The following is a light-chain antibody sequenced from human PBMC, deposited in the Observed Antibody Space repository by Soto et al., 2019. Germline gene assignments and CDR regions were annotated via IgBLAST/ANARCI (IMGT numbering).Light chain of an antibody. J-gene: IGKJ2*01. Sequence: EIVFTQSPGTLSLSPGERATLSFWASHSVDSRHLAWYQQKPGQAPRLLIYGASNRAAGIPDRFSGSGSGTDFTLTISRLEPEDFAVYYGQHYGASPYTFGQGTELEIK. CDR2: GAS. CDR1: HSVDSRH. CDR3: QHYGASPYT. V-gene: IGKV3-20*01.